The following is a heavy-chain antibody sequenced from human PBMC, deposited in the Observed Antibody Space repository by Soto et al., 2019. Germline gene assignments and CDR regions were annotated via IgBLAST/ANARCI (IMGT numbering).Heavy chain of an antibody. CDR3: AKAYLGGSSWFHDWFDP. D-gene: IGHD6-13*01. CDR2: ISGSGGST. J-gene: IGHJ5*02. CDR1: GFTFSSYA. Sequence: EVQLLESGGGLVQPGGSLRLSCAASGFTFSSYAMSWVRQAPGKGLEWVSAISGSGGSTYYADSVKGRFTISRDNSKNTLYLQMNSLRAEDTAVYYCAKAYLGGSSWFHDWFDPWGQGTLVTVSS. V-gene: IGHV3-23*01.